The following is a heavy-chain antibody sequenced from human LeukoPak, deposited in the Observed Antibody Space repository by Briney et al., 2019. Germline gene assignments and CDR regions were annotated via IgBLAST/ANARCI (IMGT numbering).Heavy chain of an antibody. CDR3: ARGGVGSWFDP. V-gene: IGHV4-59*01. D-gene: IGHD1-26*01. CDR2: IYYSGST. CDR1: GGSISSYY. J-gene: IGHJ5*02. Sequence: SETLSLTCTVSGGSISSYYWSWIRQPPGKGLEWIGYIYYSGSTNYNPSLKSRVTISVDTSKNQFSLKLSSVTAADTAVYYCARGGVGSWFDPWGQGILVTVSS.